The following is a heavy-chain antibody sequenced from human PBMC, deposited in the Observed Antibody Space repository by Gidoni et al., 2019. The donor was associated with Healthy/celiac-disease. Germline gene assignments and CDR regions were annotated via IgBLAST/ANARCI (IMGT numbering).Heavy chain of an antibody. J-gene: IGHJ6*02. Sequence: QVQLQESGPGLVKPSETLSLTCTVSGRSLSSYYWSWIRQPAGKGLEWIGRIYTSGSTNYNPSLKSRVTMSVDTSKNQFSLKLSSVTAADTAVYYCARDEGIPEYYYGMDVWGQGTTVTVSS. CDR2: IYTSGST. V-gene: IGHV4-4*07. D-gene: IGHD6-13*01. CDR3: ARDEGIPEYYYGMDV. CDR1: GRSLSSYY.